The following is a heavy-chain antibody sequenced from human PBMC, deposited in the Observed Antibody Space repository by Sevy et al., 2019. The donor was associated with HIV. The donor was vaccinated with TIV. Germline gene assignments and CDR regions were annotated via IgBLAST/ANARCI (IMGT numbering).Heavy chain of an antibody. CDR3: ARDVEQQLADY. Sequence: GGSLRLSCAASGFTFSNYSMNWVRQAPGKGPEWVSSISTSSTYIYHAYSVKGRFTISRDDAKNSLYLQMNSLRAEDTAIYYCARDVEQQLADYWGQGTLVTVSS. CDR2: ISTSSTYI. D-gene: IGHD6-13*01. V-gene: IGHV3-21*01. CDR1: GFTFSNYS. J-gene: IGHJ4*02.